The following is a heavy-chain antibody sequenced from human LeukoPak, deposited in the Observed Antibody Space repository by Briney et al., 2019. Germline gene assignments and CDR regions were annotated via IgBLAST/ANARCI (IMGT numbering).Heavy chain of an antibody. CDR3: AKDRSSSWAFYY. J-gene: IGHJ4*02. V-gene: IGHV3-30*02. Sequence: SVKGRFTISRDNSKNTLYLQMNSLRAEDTAIYYCAKDRSSSWAFYYWGQGTLVTVSS. D-gene: IGHD6-13*01.